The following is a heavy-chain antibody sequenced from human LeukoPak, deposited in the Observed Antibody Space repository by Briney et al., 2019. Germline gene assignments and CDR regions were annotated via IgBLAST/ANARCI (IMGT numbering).Heavy chain of an antibody. J-gene: IGHJ4*02. CDR1: GYSISSGYY. Sequence: SEALSLTCTVSGYSISSGYYWGWIRQPPGKGLEWIGSIYHSGSTYYNPSLKSRVTISVDTSKNQFSLKLSSVTAADTAVYYCARALWLVRGTPREYYFDYWGQGTLVTVSS. CDR2: IYHSGST. V-gene: IGHV4-38-2*02. D-gene: IGHD6-19*01. CDR3: ARALWLVRGTPREYYFDY.